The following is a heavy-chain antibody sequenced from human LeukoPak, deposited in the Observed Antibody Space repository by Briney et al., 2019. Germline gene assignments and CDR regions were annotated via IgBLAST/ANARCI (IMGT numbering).Heavy chain of an antibody. D-gene: IGHD3-22*01. J-gene: IGHJ5*02. Sequence: GGSLRLSCAASGFIFSSYGMHWVRQAPGKGLEWVAFIRYDGRNKYYADSVKGRFTISRDNSKNTLYLQMNSLTPDDTALYYCARDQSHHDSSGSLYDPWGQGTLVTVSS. CDR3: ARDQSHHDSSGSLYDP. CDR2: IRYDGRNK. V-gene: IGHV3-30*02. CDR1: GFIFSSYG.